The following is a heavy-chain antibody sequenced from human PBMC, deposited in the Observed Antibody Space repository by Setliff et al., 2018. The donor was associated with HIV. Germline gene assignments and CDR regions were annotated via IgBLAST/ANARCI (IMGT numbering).Heavy chain of an antibody. V-gene: IGHV1-24*01. Sequence: ASVKVSCKVSGYTLTELSIPWVRQAPGKGLEWMGGFDPEYDKTFYAQKFQGRVTMSEDTTTNTAYMGLTSLRSEDTAVYYCATRAYASSGSVRSRVSGAAFDIWGQGTMVTVSS. CDR1: GYTLTELS. CDR3: ATRAYASSGSVRSRVSGAAFDI. D-gene: IGHD3-22*01. J-gene: IGHJ3*02. CDR2: FDPEYDKT.